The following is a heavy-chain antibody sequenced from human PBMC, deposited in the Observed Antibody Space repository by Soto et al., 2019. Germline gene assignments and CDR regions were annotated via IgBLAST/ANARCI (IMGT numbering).Heavy chain of an antibody. CDR1: GYSFTSYW. J-gene: IGHJ6*03. Sequence: GESLKISCKGSGYSFTSYWIGWVRQMPGKGLEWMGIIYPGDSDTRYSPSFQGQVTISADKSISTAYLQWSSLKASDTAMYYCARQGSREGYYSYYMDVWGKGPTVTVSS. V-gene: IGHV5-51*01. CDR3: ARQGSREGYYSYYMDV. CDR2: IYPGDSDT. D-gene: IGHD2-15*01.